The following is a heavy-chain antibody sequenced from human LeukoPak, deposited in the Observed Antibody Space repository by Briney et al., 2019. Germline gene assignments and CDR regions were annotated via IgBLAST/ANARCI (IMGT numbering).Heavy chain of an antibody. Sequence: GGSLRLSCAASGFTFSRYTMNWVRQAPAKGLEWVSLISSSSSYIHYADSVKGRFTISRDNAKNTLYLQMNSLRTEDTAVYYCTRNPGMDVWGQGTTVTVSS. CDR3: TRNPGMDV. CDR1: GFTFSRYT. V-gene: IGHV3-21*01. J-gene: IGHJ6*02. CDR2: ISSSSSYI.